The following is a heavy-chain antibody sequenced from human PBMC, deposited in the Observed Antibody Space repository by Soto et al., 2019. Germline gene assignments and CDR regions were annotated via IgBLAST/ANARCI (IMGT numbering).Heavy chain of an antibody. Sequence: LWQLRRPLSLTCAVYGGSFSGYYWSWIRQPPGKGLEWIGEINHSGSTNYNPSLKSRVTISVDTSKNQFSLKLSSVTAADTAVYYCARGLHPYIVATSLRNRHRAFDIWGQGTMVTVSS. CDR1: GGSFSGYY. V-gene: IGHV4-34*01. D-gene: IGHD5-12*01. CDR3: ARGLHPYIVATSLRNRHRAFDI. J-gene: IGHJ3*02. CDR2: INHSGST.